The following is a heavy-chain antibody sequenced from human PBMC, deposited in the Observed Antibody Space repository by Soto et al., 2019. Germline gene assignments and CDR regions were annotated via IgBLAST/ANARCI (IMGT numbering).Heavy chain of an antibody. D-gene: IGHD6-19*01. CDR2: ISGSGGST. CDR3: AKGLHSSGWSYYFDY. Sequence: GGSLRLSCAASGFTFSSYAMSWVRQAPGKGLEWVSAISGSGGSTYYADSVKGRFTISRDNSKNTLYLQMNSLRAEDTAVYYCAKGLHSSGWSYYFDYWGQGTLVTVSS. CDR1: GFTFSSYA. J-gene: IGHJ4*02. V-gene: IGHV3-23*01.